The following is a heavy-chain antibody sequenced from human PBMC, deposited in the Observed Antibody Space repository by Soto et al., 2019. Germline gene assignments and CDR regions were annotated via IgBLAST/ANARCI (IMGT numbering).Heavy chain of an antibody. CDR2: IYYSGST. J-gene: IGHJ5*02. CDR1: GGSISSYY. V-gene: IGHV4-59*01. D-gene: IGHD3-3*01. CDR3: ARALKTYYDFWSGYWSWFDP. Sequence: TLSLTCTVSGGSISSYYWSWIRQPPGKGLEWIGYIYYSGSTNYNPSLKSRVTISVDTSKNQFSLKLSSVTAADTAVYYCARALKTYYDFWSGYWSWFDPWGQGTLVTVSS.